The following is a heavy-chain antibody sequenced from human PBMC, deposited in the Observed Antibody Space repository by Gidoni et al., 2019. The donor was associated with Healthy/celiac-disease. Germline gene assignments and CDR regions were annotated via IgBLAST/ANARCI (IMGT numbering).Heavy chain of an antibody. CDR3: ARARAPYRRYDFWSGYPGADAFDI. D-gene: IGHD3-3*01. V-gene: IGHV3-30-3*01. CDR1: GFTFRSYA. J-gene: IGHJ3*02. Sequence: QVQLVESGGGVVQPGRSLRLSCSASGFTFRSYAIHCVPQAPGKGLEWVAVISYDGSNKYYADSVKGRFTISRDNSKNTLYLQMNSLRAEDTAVYYCARARAPYRRYDFWSGYPGADAFDIWGQGTMVTVSS. CDR2: ISYDGSNK.